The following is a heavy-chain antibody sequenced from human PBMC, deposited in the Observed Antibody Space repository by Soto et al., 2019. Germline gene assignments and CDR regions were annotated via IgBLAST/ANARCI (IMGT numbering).Heavy chain of an antibody. CDR2: INPSDSYS. CDR3: ARLHQASTDSLDF. V-gene: IGHV5-10-1*01. J-gene: IGHJ3*01. CDR1: GYNFNTFW. Sequence: PGESLKISCKGSGYNFNTFWITWLPQMPGQGLEWMGRINPSDSYSDYSPSFKGHVSISSDKSVTTAYLTWSSLKASDPAIYYRARLHQASTDSLDFWGQGTMVTVSS.